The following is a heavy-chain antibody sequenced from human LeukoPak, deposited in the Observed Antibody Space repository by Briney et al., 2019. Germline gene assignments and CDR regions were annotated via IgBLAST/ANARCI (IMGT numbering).Heavy chain of an antibody. D-gene: IGHD3-10*01. J-gene: IGHJ6*02. CDR2: MNPNSGNT. Sequence: ASVKVSCKASGYTFTTYDINWVRQATGQGLQWMGWMNPNSGNTGYAQNFQGRLTMTRNTSISTAYMELSSLTSEDTAVYYCARGGIMVRGISLLYGMGVWGQGTTVTVSS. V-gene: IGHV1-8*01. CDR3: ARGGIMVRGISLLYGMGV. CDR1: GYTFTTYD.